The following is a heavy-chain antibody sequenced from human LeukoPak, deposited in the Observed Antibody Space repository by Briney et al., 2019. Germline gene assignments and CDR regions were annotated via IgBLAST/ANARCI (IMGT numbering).Heavy chain of an antibody. V-gene: IGHV4-59*08. CDR3: VCSTSIGGHLEVY. J-gene: IGHJ4*02. CDR1: GGSISSYY. CDR2: THYGGST. D-gene: IGHD1-1*01. Sequence: SETLSFTCSVSGGSISSYYWTWIRQPPGRGLEWIGYTHYGGSTSYSSSLKSRVTMSVDTSKNQFSLRLTSVTAADTAVYYCVCSTSIGGHLEVYWGQGTLVTVSS.